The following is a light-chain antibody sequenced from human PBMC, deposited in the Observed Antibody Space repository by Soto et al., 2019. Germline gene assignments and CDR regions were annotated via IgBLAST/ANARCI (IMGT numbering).Light chain of an antibody. CDR1: QSVSSY. CDR3: QQRSNWPLT. J-gene: IGKJ4*02. Sequence: EIVLPQSPATLSLSPGERATLSCRASQSVSSYLAWYQQNPGQAPRLLIYDASNRATGIPARFSGSGSGTDFTLTISSLEPEDFAVYYCQQRSNWPLTFGGGTKV. V-gene: IGKV3-11*01. CDR2: DAS.